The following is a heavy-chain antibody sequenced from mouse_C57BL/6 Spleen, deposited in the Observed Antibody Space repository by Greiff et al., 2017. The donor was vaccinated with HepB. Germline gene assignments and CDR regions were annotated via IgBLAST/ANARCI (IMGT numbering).Heavy chain of an antibody. Sequence: EVQRVESGGGLVKPGGSLKLSCAASGFTFSDYGMHWVRQAPEKGLEWVAYISSGSSTIYYADTVKGRFTISRDNAKNTLFLQMTSLRSEDTAMYYCAKKNYYGSSGAMDYWGQGTSVTVSS. CDR3: AKKNYYGSSGAMDY. CDR2: ISSGSSTI. D-gene: IGHD1-1*01. CDR1: GFTFSDYG. J-gene: IGHJ4*01. V-gene: IGHV5-17*01.